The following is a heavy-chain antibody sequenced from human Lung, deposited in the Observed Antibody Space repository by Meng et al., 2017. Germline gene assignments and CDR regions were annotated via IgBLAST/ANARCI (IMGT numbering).Heavy chain of an antibody. V-gene: IGHV3-30*18. CDR2: ISYDGSNK. J-gene: IGHJ4*02. D-gene: IGHD6-13*01. CDR3: AKDLSKQQQLGELDY. Sequence: QVQLVDSGGGVVQPGRSLRLSFAASGFTFSSYGMHWVRQAPGKGLEWVAVISYDGSNKYYADSVKGRFTISRDNSKNTLYLQMNRLRAEDTAVYYCAKDLSKQQQLGELDYWGQGTLVTVSS. CDR1: GFTFSSYG.